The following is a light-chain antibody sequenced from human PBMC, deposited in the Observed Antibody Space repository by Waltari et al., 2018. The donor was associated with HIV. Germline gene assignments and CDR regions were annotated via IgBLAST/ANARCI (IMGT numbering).Light chain of an antibody. CDR2: RDI. CDR3: YSEPGNGRV. J-gene: IGLJ3*02. Sequence: SVELTQPSSVSVSPGQTATISCSGDVLAEQFGRWFQQKPGQAPLLLIYRDIGRPSGIPYRFSASKSGTTFTLTIIEAQTDDEAAYYCYSEPGNGRVFGGGTQLTVL. CDR1: VLAEQF. V-gene: IGLV3-27*01.